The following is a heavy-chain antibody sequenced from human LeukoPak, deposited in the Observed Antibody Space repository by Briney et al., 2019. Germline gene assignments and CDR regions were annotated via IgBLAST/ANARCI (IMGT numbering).Heavy chain of an antibody. D-gene: IGHD3-10*01. CDR2: INAGNGNT. Sequence: GASVKVSCKASGYTFTSYAMHWVRQAPGQRLEWMGWINAGNGNTKYSQKFQGRVTITRDTSASTAYMELSSLRSEDTAVYYCARLGVRGFGELYSWFDPWGQGTLVIVSS. CDR1: GYTFTSYA. V-gene: IGHV1-3*01. CDR3: ARLGVRGFGELYSWFDP. J-gene: IGHJ5*02.